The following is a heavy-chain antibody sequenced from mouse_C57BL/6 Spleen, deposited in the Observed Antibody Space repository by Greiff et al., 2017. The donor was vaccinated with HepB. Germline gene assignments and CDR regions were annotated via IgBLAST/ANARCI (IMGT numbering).Heavy chain of an antibody. CDR3: ARAHYYYGSSPFAY. Sequence: VESGGGLVKPGGSLKLSCAASGFTFSDYGMHWVRKAPEKGLEWVAYISSGSSTIYYADTVKGRFTISRDNAKNTLFLQMTSLRSEDTAMYYCARAHYYYGSSPFAYWGQGTLVTVSA. CDR2: ISSGSSTI. D-gene: IGHD1-1*01. V-gene: IGHV5-17*01. CDR1: GFTFSDYG. J-gene: IGHJ3*01.